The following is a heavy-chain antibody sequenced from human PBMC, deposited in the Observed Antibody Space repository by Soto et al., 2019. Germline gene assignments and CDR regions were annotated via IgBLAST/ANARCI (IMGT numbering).Heavy chain of an antibody. D-gene: IGHD6-19*01. CDR2: IYNSGST. V-gene: IGHV4-30-2*01. J-gene: IGHJ4*02. CDR1: GGSISSGGYS. Sequence: QLQLQESGSGLVKPSQTLSLTCAVSGGSISSGGYSWSWIRQPPGKGLEWIGYIYNSGSTYYNPSLKSRVTISVDRSKNQFSLTLSSVTAADTAVYYCARAGGLGAVAVDYWGQGTLVTVSS. CDR3: ARAGGLGAVAVDY.